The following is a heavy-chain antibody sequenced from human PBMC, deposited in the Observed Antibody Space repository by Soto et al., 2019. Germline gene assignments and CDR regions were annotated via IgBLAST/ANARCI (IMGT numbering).Heavy chain of an antibody. CDR1: GFSFSDAW. J-gene: IGHJ5*02. V-gene: IGHV3-15*07. CDR2: IKSKNDGETT. Sequence: GSLRLSCAASGFSFSDAWMNWVRQAPGKGLEWVGRIKSKNDGETTDYAAPVKGRFTISRDDSKNMMYLEMDSLKTEDTAVYYCTTGSIPTLPSQKNNWFAPWGQGTQVTVSS. D-gene: IGHD6-6*01. CDR3: TTGSIPTLPSQKNNWFAP.